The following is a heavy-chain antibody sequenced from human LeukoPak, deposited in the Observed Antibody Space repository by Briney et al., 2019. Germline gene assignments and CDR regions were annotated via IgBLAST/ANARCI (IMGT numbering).Heavy chain of an antibody. CDR3: ARGHRVTNNWFDP. V-gene: IGHV3-74*01. D-gene: IGHD4-11*01. CDR1: GFTFSSYW. J-gene: IGHJ5*02. CDR2: INSDGSST. Sequence: PGGSLRLSCAASGFTFSSYWMHWVRHAPGKGLVWVSRINSDGSSTSYADSVTGRFTISRDNAKTTLDLQMNSLRAEDTAVYYCARGHRVTNNWFDPWGQGTLVTVSS.